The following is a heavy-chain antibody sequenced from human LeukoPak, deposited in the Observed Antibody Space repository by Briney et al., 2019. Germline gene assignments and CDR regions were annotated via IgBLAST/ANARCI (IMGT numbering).Heavy chain of an antibody. CDR2: ISSSGSAI. CDR3: ASTSTYYYDSSSFDY. Sequence: GGSLRHACAATGFTFNNYYMSWIRQPPRKGLEWVSYISSSGSAIYYAETVKGRFTITRDNATNSLYLQMSSLRAEDTAVYYCASTSTYYYDSSSFDYWGQGTLVTVSS. CDR1: GFTFNNYY. D-gene: IGHD3-22*01. J-gene: IGHJ4*02. V-gene: IGHV3-11*01.